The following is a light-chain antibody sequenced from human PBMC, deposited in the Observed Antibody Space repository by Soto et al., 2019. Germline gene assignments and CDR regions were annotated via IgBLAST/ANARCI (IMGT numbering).Light chain of an antibody. Sequence: IQMTRSPSSLSASVRDRVTITCRASQSISTFVNWYQQKGGKAPKLLIHASSTLPSGVPSRFSGTGSGTDFTLTISDLQPEDCATYYCQQTYSNRLSFGGGTKVDIK. CDR3: QQTYSNRLS. J-gene: IGKJ4*01. V-gene: IGKV1-39*01. CDR1: QSISTF. CDR2: ASS.